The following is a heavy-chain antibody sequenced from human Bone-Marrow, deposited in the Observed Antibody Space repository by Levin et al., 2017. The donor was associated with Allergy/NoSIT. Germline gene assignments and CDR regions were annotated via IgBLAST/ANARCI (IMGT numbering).Heavy chain of an antibody. J-gene: IGHJ4*02. CDR3: TRHCGGDCYSPSAFEY. D-gene: IGHD2-21*02. CDR2: IKSDGSLT. Sequence: GGSLRLSCAASGFTFSDHWMHWVRQAPGKGLVWVSRIKSDGSLTSYADFVKGRFSISRDNAKNTLYLQMNSLSAEDTAVYFCTRHCGGDCYSPSAFEYWGQGSPVTVSS. CDR1: GFTFSDHW. V-gene: IGHV3-74*01.